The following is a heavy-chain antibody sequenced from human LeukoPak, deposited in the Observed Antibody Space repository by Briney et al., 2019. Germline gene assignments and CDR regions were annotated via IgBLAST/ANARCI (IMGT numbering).Heavy chain of an antibody. CDR3: ARSNFATNPPDY. CDR2: ISAYNGNT. D-gene: IGHD3-9*01. CDR1: GYTFTSYG. J-gene: IGHJ4*02. V-gene: IGHV1-18*01. Sequence: ASVQVSCKASGYTFTSYGISWVRQAPGQGLEWMGWISAYNGNTNYAQKLQGRVTMTTDTSTSTAYMELRSLRSDDTAVYYCARSNFATNPPDYWGQGTLVTVSS.